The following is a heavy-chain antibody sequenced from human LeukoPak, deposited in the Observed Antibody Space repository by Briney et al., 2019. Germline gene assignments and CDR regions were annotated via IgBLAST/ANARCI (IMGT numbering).Heavy chain of an antibody. D-gene: IGHD6-19*01. CDR1: GGSFSGYY. Sequence: PSETLSLTCAVCGGSFSGYYWSWIRQPPGKGLEWIGEINHSGSTNYNPSLKSRVTISVDTSKNQFSLKLSSVTAADTAVYYCARGLYSSGWFFDYWGQGTLVTVSS. J-gene: IGHJ4*02. V-gene: IGHV4-34*01. CDR3: ARGLYSSGWFFDY. CDR2: INHSGST.